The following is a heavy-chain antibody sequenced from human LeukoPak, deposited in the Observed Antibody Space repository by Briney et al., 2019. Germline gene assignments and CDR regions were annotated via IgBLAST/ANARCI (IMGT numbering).Heavy chain of an antibody. J-gene: IGHJ4*02. V-gene: IGHV3-66*01. CDR3: AKDDGWLGRPFDY. Sequence: GGSLRLSCAASGFTVSSNYMSWVRQAPGKGLEWVSVIYSGGSTYYADSVKGRFTISRDNSKNTLYLQMNSLRAEDTAVYYCAKDDGWLGRPFDYWGQGTLVTVSS. CDR1: GFTVSSNY. CDR2: IYSGGST. D-gene: IGHD3-9*01.